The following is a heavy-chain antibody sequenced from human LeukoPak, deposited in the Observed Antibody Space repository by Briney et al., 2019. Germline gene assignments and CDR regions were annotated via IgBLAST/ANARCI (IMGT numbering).Heavy chain of an antibody. CDR2: IIPIFGTA. V-gene: IGHV1-69*13. J-gene: IGHJ5*02. CDR3: ARDNSVRDEAWWFNP. CDR1: GYTFTSNY. Sequence: SVKVSCKAFGYTFTSNYMHWVRQAPGQGLEWMGGIIPIFGTANYAQKFQGRVTITADESTSTAYMELSSLRSEDTAVYYCARDNSVRDEAWWFNPWGQGTLVTVSS. D-gene: IGHD5-24*01.